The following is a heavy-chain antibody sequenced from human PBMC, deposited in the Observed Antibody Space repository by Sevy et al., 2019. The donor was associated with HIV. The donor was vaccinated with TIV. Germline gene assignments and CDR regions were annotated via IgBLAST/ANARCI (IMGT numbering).Heavy chain of an antibody. D-gene: IGHD6-19*01. J-gene: IGHJ4*02. V-gene: IGHV3-11*01. Sequence: GGSLRLSCAASGFTFSDYYMSWIRQAPGKGPEWVSYISSSGSTIYYADSVKGRFTISRDNAKNSLYLQMNSLRAEDTAVYYCASSSGWPYYFDYWGQGTLVTVSS. CDR1: GFTFSDYY. CDR3: ASSSGWPYYFDY. CDR2: ISSSGSTI.